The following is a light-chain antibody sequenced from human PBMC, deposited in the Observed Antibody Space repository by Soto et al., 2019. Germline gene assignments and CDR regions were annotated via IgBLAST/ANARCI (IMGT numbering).Light chain of an antibody. J-gene: IGKJ5*01. CDR3: QQRSNWPIT. CDR2: GAS. CDR1: QSVRSN. V-gene: IGKV3-15*01. Sequence: IVLTQSPANLSVSPGERATLSCRASQSVRSNLAWYQQKPGQAPKLLIYGASTRATGITARFSGSGSGTEFTLTISSLEPEDFAVYYCQQRSNWPITFGQGTRLEIK.